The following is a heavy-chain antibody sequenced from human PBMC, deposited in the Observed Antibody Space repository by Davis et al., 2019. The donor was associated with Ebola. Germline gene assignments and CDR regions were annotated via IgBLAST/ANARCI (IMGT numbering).Heavy chain of an antibody. Sequence: PSETLSLTCAVYGGSFSGYYWSWIRQHPGKGLEWIGYIYYSGSTYYNPSLKSRVTISVDTSKNQFSLKLSSVTAADTAVYYCARGLRFLEWLPLDYWGQGTLVTVSS. D-gene: IGHD3-3*01. V-gene: IGHV4-31*11. CDR3: ARGLRFLEWLPLDY. J-gene: IGHJ4*02. CDR2: IYYSGST. CDR1: GGSFSGYY.